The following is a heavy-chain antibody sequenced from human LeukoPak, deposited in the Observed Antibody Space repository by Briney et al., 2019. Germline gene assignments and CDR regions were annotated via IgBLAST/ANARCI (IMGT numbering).Heavy chain of an antibody. Sequence: GGSLRLSCAASGFTFSSYGMHWVRQAPGKGLEWVAFIRYDGSNKYYADSVKGRFTISRDNSKNTLYLQMNSLRAEDTAVYYCARDPYGDYVWSLDYWGQGTLVTVSS. CDR3: ARDPYGDYVWSLDY. CDR2: IRYDGSNK. V-gene: IGHV3-30*02. D-gene: IGHD4-17*01. J-gene: IGHJ4*02. CDR1: GFTFSSYG.